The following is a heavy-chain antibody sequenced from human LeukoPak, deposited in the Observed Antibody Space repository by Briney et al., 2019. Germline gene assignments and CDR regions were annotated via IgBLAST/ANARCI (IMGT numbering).Heavy chain of an antibody. CDR1: GYTFTGYY. CDR2: INPNSGGT. V-gene: IGHV1-2*02. CDR3: ASGYYDILTGYYGYYYMDV. Sequence: ASVKVSCKASGYTFTGYYMHWVRQAPGQGLEWMGWINPNSGGTNYAQKFQGRVTMTRDTSISTAYMELSRLRSDDTAVYYCASGYYDILTGYYGYYYMDVWGKGTTVTVSS. J-gene: IGHJ6*03. D-gene: IGHD3-9*01.